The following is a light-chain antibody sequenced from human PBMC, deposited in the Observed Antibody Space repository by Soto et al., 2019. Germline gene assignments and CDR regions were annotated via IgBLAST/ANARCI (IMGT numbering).Light chain of an antibody. V-gene: IGKV1-5*01. CDR2: DSS. Sequence: DIQMTQSPSTVSAYVGDSVTITCRASQSITTWLAWYQQKPGRAPQLLIYDSSTLEPGVPSRFRGSGSGTEFTLTINGLQPDDFATYYCQQYDGYSPQTFGQGTKVDIK. J-gene: IGKJ1*01. CDR1: QSITTW. CDR3: QQYDGYSPQT.